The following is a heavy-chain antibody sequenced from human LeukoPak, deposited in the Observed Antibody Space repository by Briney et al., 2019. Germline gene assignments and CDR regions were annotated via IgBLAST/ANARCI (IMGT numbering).Heavy chain of an antibody. V-gene: IGHV3-23*01. J-gene: IGHJ3*02. CDR3: AKANGRLGYWSDAFDI. CDR2: ISGSGGST. CDR1: GFTFSSYA. Sequence: GGSLRLSCAASGFTFSSYAMSWVRQAPGKGLEWVSAISGSGGSTYYADSVKGRFTISRDNSKNTLYLQMNSLRAEDTAVYYCAKANGRLGYWSDAFDIWGQGTIVTVSS. D-gene: IGHD2-21*01.